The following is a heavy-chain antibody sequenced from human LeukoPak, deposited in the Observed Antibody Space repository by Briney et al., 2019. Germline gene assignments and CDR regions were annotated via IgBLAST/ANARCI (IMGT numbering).Heavy chain of an antibody. Sequence: GGSLRLSCAASGFTFSSYGMHWVRQAPGKGLEWVAVISYDGSNKYYADSVKGRFTISRDNSKNTLYLQMNSLRAEDTAVYYCAKDISSSSWHPYYYYGMDVWGQGTTVTVSS. CDR3: AKDISSSSWHPYYYYGMDV. D-gene: IGHD6-13*01. V-gene: IGHV3-30*18. CDR1: GFTFSSYG. CDR2: ISYDGSNK. J-gene: IGHJ6*02.